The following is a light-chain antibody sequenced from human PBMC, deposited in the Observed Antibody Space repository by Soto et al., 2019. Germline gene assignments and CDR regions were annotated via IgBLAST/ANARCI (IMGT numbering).Light chain of an antibody. CDR1: TNVGND. Sequence: IVVSLSVAAVSVSPGERATLSCIPSTNVGNDLVWYQQRPGLAPRLLIYGASTRAAGIPDRFSGSGSGTEFTLTISGLQSDDFAVYYCQDYGSSPWTFGQGTKVDI. CDR2: GAS. V-gene: IGKV3-15*01. CDR3: QDYGSSPWT. J-gene: IGKJ1*01.